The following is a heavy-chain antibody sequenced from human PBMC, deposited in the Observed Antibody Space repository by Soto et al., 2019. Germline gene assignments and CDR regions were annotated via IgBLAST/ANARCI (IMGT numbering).Heavy chain of an antibody. CDR2: ISTDRGNT. D-gene: IGHD4-17*01. V-gene: IGHV1-18*01. J-gene: IGHJ4*02. CDR3: ARMFLGPRYGEVDY. Sequence: QVHLVQSGVEVKKPGASVKVSCKASGYTFSNYGFNWLRQAPGQGLEWMGWISTDRGNTNYARKFRGRVTMTTDTSTSKALLGMRSLAFDDTDVYYCARMFLGPRYGEVDYWGQGTLVTVSS. CDR1: GYTFSNYG.